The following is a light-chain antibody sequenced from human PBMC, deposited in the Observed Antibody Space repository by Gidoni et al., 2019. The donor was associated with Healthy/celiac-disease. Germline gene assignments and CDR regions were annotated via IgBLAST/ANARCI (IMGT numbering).Light chain of an antibody. CDR3: QQYGSSPPIT. V-gene: IGKV3-20*01. J-gene: IGKJ5*01. Sequence: EIVLTQSPGTLSLSPGERATLPCRASQSVSSSYLAWYQQKPGQAPRHLIYGASSRATGIPDRFSGSGSGTDFTLTISRLEPEDFAVYYCQQYGSSPPITFGQGTRLEIK. CDR2: GAS. CDR1: QSVSSSY.